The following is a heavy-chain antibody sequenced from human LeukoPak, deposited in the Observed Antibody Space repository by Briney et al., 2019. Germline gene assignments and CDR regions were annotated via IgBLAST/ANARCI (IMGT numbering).Heavy chain of an antibody. CDR3: ARQTGSGLFILP. J-gene: IGHJ4*02. V-gene: IGHV4-39*01. CDR2: IYYSGNT. Sequence: SETLFLTCTVSGGSISNYYWGWIRQAPGKGLEWIGSIYYSGNTYYDASLKSQVSISIDTSKNQFSLKLTSVTAADTAVYYCARQTGSGLFILPGGQGTLVTVSS. D-gene: IGHD3/OR15-3a*01. CDR1: GGSISNYY.